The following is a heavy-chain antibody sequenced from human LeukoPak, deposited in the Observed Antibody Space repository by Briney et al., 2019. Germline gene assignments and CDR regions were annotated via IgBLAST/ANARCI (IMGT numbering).Heavy chain of an antibody. V-gene: IGHV4-38-2*01. Sequence: SETLSLTCAVSGYSISSGYYWGWIRQPPRKVLGWIGSISHSAITYHNPSLKSRVTISIDTSKNQFSLKLSSVTAADTAVYYCATFYGSGSRYFAYWGQGALVTVSS. CDR3: ATFYGSGSRYFAY. D-gene: IGHD3-10*01. J-gene: IGHJ4*02. CDR1: GYSISSGYY. CDR2: ISHSAIT.